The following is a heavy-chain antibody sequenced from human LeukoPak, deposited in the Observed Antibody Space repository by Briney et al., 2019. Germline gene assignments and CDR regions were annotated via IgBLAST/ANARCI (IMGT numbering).Heavy chain of an antibody. Sequence: GASVKVSCKASGYTFTSYYMHWVRQAPGRGLEWMGIINPSGGNTSYAQKFQGRVTMTRDTSTSTVYMELSSLRSEDTAVYYCARDVSDCSGGSCYSYFDYWGQGSLVTV. V-gene: IGHV1-46*01. D-gene: IGHD2-15*01. CDR1: GYTFTSYY. CDR3: ARDVSDCSGGSCYSYFDY. CDR2: INPSGGNT. J-gene: IGHJ4*02.